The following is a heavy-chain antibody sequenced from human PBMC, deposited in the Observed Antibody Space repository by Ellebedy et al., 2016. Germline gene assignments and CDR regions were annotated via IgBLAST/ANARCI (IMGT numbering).Heavy chain of an antibody. CDR1: GYFIRSGYY. J-gene: IGHJ5*01. V-gene: IGHV4-38-2*02. CDR2: ASQSGGT. D-gene: IGHD2-21*01. CDR3: VRDLSGGVWRYDS. Sequence: GSLRLSXSVSGYFIRSGYYWGRIRQPPGKGLELIGSASQSGGTFYNPSLKSRLSVSLDTSKNEFSLNLRSVTAADTAMYYCVRDLSGGVWRYDSWGQGTLVTVSS.